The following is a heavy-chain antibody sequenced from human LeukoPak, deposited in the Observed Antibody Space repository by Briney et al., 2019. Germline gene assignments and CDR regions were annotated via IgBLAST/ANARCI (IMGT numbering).Heavy chain of an antibody. CDR3: ARDCSSTSCYTV. CDR2: IIPIFGAA. CDR1: GGTFSSYA. V-gene: IGHV1-69*05. J-gene: IGHJ4*02. Sequence: GSSVKVSCKASGGTFSSYAISWVRQSPGQGLEWMGGIIPIFGAANYAQKFQGRVTITTDESTSTAYMELSSLRSEDTAVYYCARDCSSTSCYTVWGQGTLVTVSS. D-gene: IGHD2-2*02.